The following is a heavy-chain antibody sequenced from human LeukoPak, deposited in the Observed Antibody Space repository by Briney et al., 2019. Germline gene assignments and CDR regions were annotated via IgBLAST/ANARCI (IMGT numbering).Heavy chain of an antibody. J-gene: IGHJ4*02. Sequence: GVSVNVSCKASGYTFIGYYLHWVRQAPGEGLEWMGWINPHNGDTNYAQKFQGRVTMTRDTSITTAYMDLSRLKSDDTAVYYCATVRDIVVGGGPYYFDYWGQGTLVTVSS. CDR2: INPHNGDT. V-gene: IGHV1-2*02. CDR1: GYTFIGYY. D-gene: IGHD2-15*01. CDR3: ATVRDIVVGGGPYYFDY.